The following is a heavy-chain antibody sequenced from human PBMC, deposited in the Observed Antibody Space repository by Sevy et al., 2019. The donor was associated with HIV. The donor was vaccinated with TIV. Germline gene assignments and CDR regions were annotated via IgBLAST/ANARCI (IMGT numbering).Heavy chain of an antibody. J-gene: IGHJ4*02. Sequence: SETLSLTCTVSGGSISSSSYYWGWIRQPPGKGLEWIGSIYYSGSTYYNPSLKSRVTLSVDTSKNQFSRKLSSVTAEDSAVYYCARHSYYGSGSYFRYWGQGTLVTVSS. CDR3: ARHSYYGSGSYFRY. D-gene: IGHD3-10*01. CDR1: GGSISSSSYY. V-gene: IGHV4-39*01. CDR2: IYYSGST.